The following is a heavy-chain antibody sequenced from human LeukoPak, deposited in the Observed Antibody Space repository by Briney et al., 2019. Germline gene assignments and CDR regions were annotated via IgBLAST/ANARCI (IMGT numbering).Heavy chain of an antibody. CDR1: GGSISSYY. Sequence: TLSLTCTVSGGSISSYYWSWIRQPPGKGLEWIGYIYYSGSTNYNPSLKSRVTISVDTSKNQFSLKLSSVTAADTAVYYCARRLRDYGDLMDYYFDYWGQGTLVTVSS. CDR3: ARRLRDYGDLMDYYFDY. D-gene: IGHD4-17*01. CDR2: IYYSGST. J-gene: IGHJ4*02. V-gene: IGHV4-59*08.